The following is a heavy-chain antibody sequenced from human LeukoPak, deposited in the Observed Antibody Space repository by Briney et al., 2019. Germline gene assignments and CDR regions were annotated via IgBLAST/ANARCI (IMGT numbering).Heavy chain of an antibody. CDR3: ARLESGVLGDPYYYDSSGYYYRGYFDS. J-gene: IGHJ4*02. V-gene: IGHV4-59*08. CDR2: IYDSGST. CDR1: GGSISSYC. D-gene: IGHD3-22*01. Sequence: SETLSLTCTVPGGSISSYCWSWIRQSPGKGLEWIGYIYDSGSTKYNPSLKSRVTMSLDMSKNQFSLKLSSVTAADTAVYYCARLESGVLGDPYYYDSSGYYYRGYFDSWGQGTLVTVSS.